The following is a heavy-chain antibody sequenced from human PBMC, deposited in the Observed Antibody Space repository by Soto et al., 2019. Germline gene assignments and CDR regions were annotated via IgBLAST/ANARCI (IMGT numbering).Heavy chain of an antibody. CDR3: ARRLPGDYGPWFAP. J-gene: IGHJ5*02. Sequence: SETLSLTCTVSGGSISSYYWSWIRQPPGKGLEWIGYIHYSGSTNYNPSLKSRVTISVDTSKNQFSLKLSSVTAADTAVYYCARRLPGDYGPWFAPWGQGILVTVPS. V-gene: IGHV4-59*08. CDR2: IHYSGST. D-gene: IGHD4-17*01. CDR1: GGSISSYY.